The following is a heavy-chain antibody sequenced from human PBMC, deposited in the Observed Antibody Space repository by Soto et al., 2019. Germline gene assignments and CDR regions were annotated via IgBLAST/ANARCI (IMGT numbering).Heavy chain of an antibody. D-gene: IGHD3-10*01. V-gene: IGHV4-59*08. J-gene: IGHJ4*02. Sequence: QVQLQESGPGLVKPSETLSLTCTVSGGSISSYYWTWIRQPPGKGLEWIGFMYNSGSTHYNPSLKSRVTLSLDTSKNQFSLNLRSVTAADPAVYYCASMGYHYGSGSYPLDYWGQGTLVTVSS. CDR2: MYNSGST. CDR1: GGSISSYY. CDR3: ASMGYHYGSGSYPLDY.